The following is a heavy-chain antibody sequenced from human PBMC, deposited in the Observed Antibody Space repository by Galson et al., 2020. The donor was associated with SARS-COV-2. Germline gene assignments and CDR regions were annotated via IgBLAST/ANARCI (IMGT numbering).Heavy chain of an antibody. J-gene: IGHJ4*02. Sequence: ASVKVSCKASGYTFTSYGISWVRQDPGQELEWMGWISAYNGNTNYAQKLQGRVTMTTDTSTSTAYMELRSLRSDDTAVYYCARDFRTYYYDSSGYSYFDYWGQGTLVTVSS. CDR2: ISAYNGNT. D-gene: IGHD3-22*01. CDR3: ARDFRTYYYDSSGYSYFDY. V-gene: IGHV1-18*04. CDR1: GYTFTSYG.